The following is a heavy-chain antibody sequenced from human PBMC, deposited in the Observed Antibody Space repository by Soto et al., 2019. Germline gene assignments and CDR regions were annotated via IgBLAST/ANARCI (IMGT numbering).Heavy chain of an antibody. CDR1: GFTFSDYY. Sequence: QVQLVESGGGLVKPGGSLRLSCAASGFTFSDYYMSWIRQAPGKGLEWVSYISSSGSTIYYADSVKGRFTISRDNAKNSLYLQMNSLRAEDTAVYYCARETTVTYFSYYYDGMDVWGQGTTVTVSS. J-gene: IGHJ6*02. D-gene: IGHD4-17*01. CDR3: ARETTVTYFSYYYDGMDV. CDR2: ISSSGSTI. V-gene: IGHV3-11*01.